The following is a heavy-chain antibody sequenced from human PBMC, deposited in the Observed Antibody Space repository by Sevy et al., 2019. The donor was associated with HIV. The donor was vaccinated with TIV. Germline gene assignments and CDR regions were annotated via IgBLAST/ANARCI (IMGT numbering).Heavy chain of an antibody. V-gene: IGHV4-34*01. D-gene: IGHD3-3*01. CDR1: GGSFSGYC. J-gene: IGHJ4*02. CDR2: INRSGGT. CDR3: ARGVSDFWSGPGL. Sequence: SETLSLTCAVSGGSFSGYCWSWIRQPPGKGLEWIGEINRSGGTNYNPSLKSRVTISVDTSKNQFSLKLSSVTAADTAMYYCARGVSDFWSGPGLWGQGTLVTVSS.